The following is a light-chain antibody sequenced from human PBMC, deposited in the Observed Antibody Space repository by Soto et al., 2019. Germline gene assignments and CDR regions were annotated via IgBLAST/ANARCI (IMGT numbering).Light chain of an antibody. Sequence: DIQMTQSPSSVSASVGDRVTITCRASQDIGYALAWFQQKPGEAPSLLMCTASSLHSGVPSRFSGSRSGTDFTLTISSLQPEDSATYYCQQGNSFPLTFGGGTKVEIK. V-gene: IGKV1-12*01. CDR1: QDIGYA. J-gene: IGKJ4*01. CDR3: QQGNSFPLT. CDR2: TAS.